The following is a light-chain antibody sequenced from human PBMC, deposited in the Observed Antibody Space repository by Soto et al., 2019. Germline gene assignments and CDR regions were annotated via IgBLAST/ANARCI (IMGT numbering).Light chain of an antibody. V-gene: IGKV3-11*01. J-gene: IGKJ5*01. CDR1: QNIHTN. Sequence: EIVMTQSPATLSVSPGERATLSCRAGQNIHTNLAWYQQKPGQAPRLLIYDAYNRATGIPPRFSGSGSGTDFTLTISSLEPEDSAVYYCQQRHMWPITFGQGTRLEIK. CDR3: QQRHMWPIT. CDR2: DAY.